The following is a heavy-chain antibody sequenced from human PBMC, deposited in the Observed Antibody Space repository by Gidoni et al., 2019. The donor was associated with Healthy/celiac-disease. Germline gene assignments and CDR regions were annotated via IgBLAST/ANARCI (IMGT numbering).Heavy chain of an antibody. Sequence: VHLVRTGGGEGQRVGFGSLPCAAYGFTFSSYGMHWVRQAPGKGLEWVAVISYDGSNKYYADSVKGRFTISRDNSKNTLYLHMNRLRAEDTAVYGCAKLTRGIAAVDYWGQGTLVTVSS. CDR1: GFTFSSYG. J-gene: IGHJ4*02. CDR3: AKLTRGIAAVDY. V-gene: IGHV3-30*18. CDR2: ISYDGSNK. D-gene: IGHD6-13*01.